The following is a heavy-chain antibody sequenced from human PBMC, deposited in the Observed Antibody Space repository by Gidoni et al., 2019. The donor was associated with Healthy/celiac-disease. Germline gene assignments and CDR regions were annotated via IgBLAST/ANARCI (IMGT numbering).Heavy chain of an antibody. D-gene: IGHD3-22*01. CDR3: ARADVRGTYYYDSSGPAGGYYGMDV. V-gene: IGHV3-30*04. Sequence: QVQLVESGGGVVQPGRSLRLSCAASGFTFSSYAMHWVRQAPGKGLEWVAVISYDGSNKYYADSVKGRFTISRDNSKNTLYLQMNSLRAEDTAVYYCARADVRGTYYYDSSGPAGGYYGMDVWGQGTTVTVSS. CDR2: ISYDGSNK. CDR1: GFTFSSYA. J-gene: IGHJ6*02.